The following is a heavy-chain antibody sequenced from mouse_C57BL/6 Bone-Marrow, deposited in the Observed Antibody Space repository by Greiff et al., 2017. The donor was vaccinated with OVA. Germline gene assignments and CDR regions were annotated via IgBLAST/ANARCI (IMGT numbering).Heavy chain of an antibody. CDR2: IHPNSGST. CDR1: GYTFTSYW. D-gene: IGHD2-2*01. V-gene: IGHV1-64*01. Sequence: VQLQQPGAELVKPGASVKLSCKASGYTFTSYWMHWVKQRPGQGLEWIGMIHPNSGSTNYNEKFKSKATLTEDKSSSTAYMQLSSLTSEDSAVYYCARGRLWLRIFDYWGQGTTLTVSS. J-gene: IGHJ2*01. CDR3: ARGRLWLRIFDY.